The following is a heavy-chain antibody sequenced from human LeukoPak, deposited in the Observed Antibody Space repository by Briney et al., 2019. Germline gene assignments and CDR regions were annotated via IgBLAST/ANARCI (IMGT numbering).Heavy chain of an antibody. J-gene: IGHJ4*02. CDR3: ARRRTGDYFDY. D-gene: IGHD3/OR15-3a*01. CDR2: IDWDDDK. Sequence: SGPALVKPTHTLTLTCTFSGFSLTTTGMCVSWIRQPPGKTREWLARIDWDDDKYYSTSLKTRLTISKDTSKNQVVLTMTNMDPVDTATYYCARRRTGDYFDYWGQGTLVTVS. CDR1: GFSLTTTGMC. V-gene: IGHV2-70*11.